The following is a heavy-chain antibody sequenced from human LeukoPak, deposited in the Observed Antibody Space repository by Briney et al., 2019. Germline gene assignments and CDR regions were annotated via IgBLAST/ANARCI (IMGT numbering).Heavy chain of an antibody. V-gene: IGHV4-59*02. J-gene: IGHJ6*02. Sequence: SETLSLTCTVSGDSVTTYYWSWIRQPPGKGLEWLGYVYYSGSATYNPSLKSRVTISVDTSKNQFSLRLSPVTAADTAVYYCARDGSNWSNDYYHGVDVWGQGTTVTVSS. CDR1: GDSVTTYY. CDR3: ARDGSNWSNDYYHGVDV. D-gene: IGHD4-11*01. CDR2: VYYSGSA.